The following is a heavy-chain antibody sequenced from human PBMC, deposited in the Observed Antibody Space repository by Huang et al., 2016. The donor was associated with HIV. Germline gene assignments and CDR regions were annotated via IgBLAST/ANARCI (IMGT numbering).Heavy chain of an antibody. D-gene: IGHD3-3*01. CDR2: ISSSGRTI. J-gene: IGHJ3*02. CDR1: GFTFMAYY. CDR3: ARNSIFGVVIGSANAFDI. V-gene: IGHV3-11*04. Sequence: QVQLVESGGGLVKPGGSLRLSCAASGFTFMAYYMSGIRRAPGKGLEWLSYISSSGRTIYYADPVKGRFTISRDNAKKSLYLQMNSLRAEDTAVYYCARNSIFGVVIGSANAFDIWGQGTMVTVSS.